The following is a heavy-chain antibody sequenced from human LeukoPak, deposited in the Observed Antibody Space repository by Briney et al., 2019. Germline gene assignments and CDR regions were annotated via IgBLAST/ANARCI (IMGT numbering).Heavy chain of an antibody. D-gene: IGHD6-13*01. Sequence: SETLSLTCTVSGGSISKYYWSWIRQPPGKGLEWIGYIYYSGSTNYNPYLKSRFTMSVDTSKNQFSLKLSSVTAADTAVYYCARDGGAAGVYFDCWGQGTLVTVSS. CDR2: IYYSGST. CDR3: ARDGGAAGVYFDC. V-gene: IGHV4-59*01. CDR1: GGSISKYY. J-gene: IGHJ4*02.